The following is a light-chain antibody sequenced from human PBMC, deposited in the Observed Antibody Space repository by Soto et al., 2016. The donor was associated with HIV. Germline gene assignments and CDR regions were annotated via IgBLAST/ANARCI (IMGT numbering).Light chain of an antibody. V-gene: IGKV1-17*01. CDR3: QQYNTFPWT. CDR1: QDIRKD. CDR2: AAS. J-gene: IGKJ1*01. Sequence: DIQMTQSPSSLSASVGDRVTITCRASQDIRKDLGWFQQKPGKPPKRLIYAASSLQSGVPSRFGGSGSGTQFTLTINSLQPDDSGTYYCQQYNTFPWTFGQGTKVEI.